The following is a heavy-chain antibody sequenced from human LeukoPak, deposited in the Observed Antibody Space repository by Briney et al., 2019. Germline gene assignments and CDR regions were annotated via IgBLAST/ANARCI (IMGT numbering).Heavy chain of an antibody. CDR2: ISGSGGST. Sequence: GGSLRLSCAASGFTFSSYAMSWVRQAPGKGLEWVSAISGSGGSTYYADSVKGRFTISRDNSKNTLYLQMNSLRAEDTAVYYCAKTVAPASYFYGMDVWGQGTTVTVSS. CDR1: GFTFSSYA. CDR3: AKTVAPASYFYGMDV. J-gene: IGHJ6*02. V-gene: IGHV3-23*01. D-gene: IGHD2-2*01.